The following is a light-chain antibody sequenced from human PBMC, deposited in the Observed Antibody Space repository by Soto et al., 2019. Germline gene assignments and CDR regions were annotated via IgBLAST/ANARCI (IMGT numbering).Light chain of an antibody. CDR1: SSDVGGYNY. CDR2: EVS. Sequence: QSALTQPASVSGSPGQSITISCTGTSSDVGGYNYVSWYQQHPGKAPKLMIYEVSNRPSGVSNRFSGSKSGNTASLTISGLQAEDEADYYRSSYTSSSTYVFGTGTKLPS. V-gene: IGLV2-14*01. J-gene: IGLJ1*01. CDR3: SSYTSSSTYV.